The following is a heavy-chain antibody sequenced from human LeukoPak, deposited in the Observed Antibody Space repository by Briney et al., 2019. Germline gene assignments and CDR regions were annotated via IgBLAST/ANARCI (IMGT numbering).Heavy chain of an antibody. J-gene: IGHJ5*02. CDR2: IRYDGSNK. D-gene: IGHD3-10*01. CDR1: GFTFSSYG. V-gene: IGHV3-30*02. Sequence: PGGSLRLSCAASGFTFSSYGMHWVRQAPGKGLEWVAFIRYDGSNKCYADSVKGRFTISRDNSKNTLYLQMNSLRAEDTAVYYCAKGGYYGSDNWFDPWGQGTLVTVSS. CDR3: AKGGYYGSDNWFDP.